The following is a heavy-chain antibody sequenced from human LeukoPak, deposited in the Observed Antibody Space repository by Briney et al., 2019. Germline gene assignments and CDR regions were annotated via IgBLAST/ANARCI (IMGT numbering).Heavy chain of an antibody. D-gene: IGHD1-26*01. CDR3: ARGPLGWSDY. V-gene: IGHV3-30*03. CDR2: ISYDGSNK. J-gene: IGHJ4*02. CDR1: GFTFSSYG. Sequence: GRSLRLSCAASGFTFSSYGMHWVRQAPGKGLEWVAVISYDGSNKYYADSVKGRFTISRDNPKNTLYLQMNSLRAEDTAVYYCARGPLGWSDYWGQGTLVTVTS.